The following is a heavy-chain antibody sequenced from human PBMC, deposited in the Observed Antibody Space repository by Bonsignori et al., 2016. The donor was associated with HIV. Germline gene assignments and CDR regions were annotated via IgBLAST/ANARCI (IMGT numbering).Heavy chain of an antibody. CDR2: ISSSSSSM. D-gene: IGHD1-26*01. J-gene: IGHJ4*02. CDR3: AREVVGATNYFDY. V-gene: IGHV3-48*02. Sequence: GGSLRLSCAASGFTFSSYSMNWVRQAPGKGLEWVSYISSSSSSMYYADSVKGRFTISRDNAKNSLFLQMNSLRDEDTAVYYCAREVVGATNYFDYWGQGTLGTVSS. CDR1: GFTFSSYS.